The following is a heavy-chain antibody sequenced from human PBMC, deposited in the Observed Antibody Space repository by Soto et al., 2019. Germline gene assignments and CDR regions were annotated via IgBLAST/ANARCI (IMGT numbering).Heavy chain of an antibody. J-gene: IGHJ4*02. CDR3: AKVGYYYDSSGYYRY. CDR2: ISGSGGST. V-gene: IGHV3-23*01. CDR1: GFTFSSYA. Sequence: GGSLRLSCAASGFTFSSYAMSWVRQAPGKGLEWVSAISGSGGSTYYADSVKGRFTISRDNSKNTLYLQMNSLRAEDTAVYYCAKVGYYYDSSGYYRYWGQGTLVTVSS. D-gene: IGHD3-22*01.